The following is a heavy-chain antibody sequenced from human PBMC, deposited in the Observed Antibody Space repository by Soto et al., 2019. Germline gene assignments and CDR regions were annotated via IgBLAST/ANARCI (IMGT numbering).Heavy chain of an antibody. Sequence: QVQLQESGPGLVKPSGTLSLTCAVSGGSFTSNNWWTWVRQPPGQGLEWIGEIYRTGSTNYNPSLKSRVTISLDKSENQFSLKVTSLTAADTAVYYCSSRARGTSVDYWGQGTLVTVSS. D-gene: IGHD1-7*01. V-gene: IGHV4-4*02. CDR2: IYRTGST. CDR1: GGSFTSNNW. J-gene: IGHJ4*02. CDR3: SSRARGTSVDY.